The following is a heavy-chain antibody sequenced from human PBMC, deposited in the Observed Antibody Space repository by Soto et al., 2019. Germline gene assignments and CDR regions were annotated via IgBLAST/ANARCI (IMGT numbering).Heavy chain of an antibody. CDR3: SPNTWLGYCGGVTCYGMDD. Sequence: EVQLVESGGDLVKPGGSLRLSCAASGFTFSIAWMNWVRQAPGKGLEWVGRIKSKNDGETTDYAAPVKGRFTISSDHSSLTLYLQLNSLKPEDTAIYYCSPNTWLGYCGGVTCYGMDDWGQGTLVTVSS. D-gene: IGHD2-15*01. V-gene: IGHV3-15*07. CDR2: IKSKNDGETT. J-gene: IGHJ4*02. CDR1: GFTFSIAW.